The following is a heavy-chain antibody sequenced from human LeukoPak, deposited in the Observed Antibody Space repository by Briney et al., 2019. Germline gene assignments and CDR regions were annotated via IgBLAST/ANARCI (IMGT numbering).Heavy chain of an antibody. Sequence: PSETLSLTCAVYGGSFSGYYWSWIRQPPGKGLEWIGEINHSGSPNYNPTLKSRATISVDTSKNQFSLKLSFVTAADPAVYYCARGGRITKVRGVISFDYWGQGTLVTVSS. CDR2: INHSGSP. J-gene: IGHJ4*02. CDR1: GGSFSGYY. D-gene: IGHD3-10*01. V-gene: IGHV4-34*01. CDR3: ARGGRITKVRGVISFDY.